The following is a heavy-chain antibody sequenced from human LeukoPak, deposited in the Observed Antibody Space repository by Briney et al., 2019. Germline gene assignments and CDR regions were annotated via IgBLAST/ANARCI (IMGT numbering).Heavy chain of an antibody. V-gene: IGHV3-30*18. D-gene: IGHD2-2*01. CDR1: GFTFSIYG. CDR3: AKSRGCSSTSCLVDY. Sequence: GSTLRLSCAASGFTFSIYGMHWVRQAPGKGLEWGAVISYDGSNKYYADSVKGRFTISRDNSKNTLYLQMNSLRAEDTAVYYCAKSRGCSSTSCLVDYWGQGTLVTVSS. CDR2: ISYDGSNK. J-gene: IGHJ4*02.